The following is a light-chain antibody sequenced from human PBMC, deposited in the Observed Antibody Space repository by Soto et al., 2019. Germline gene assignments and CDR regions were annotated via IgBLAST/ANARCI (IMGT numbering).Light chain of an antibody. CDR1: QSVRSS. CDR2: GAS. CDR3: RQHHTWTWT. V-gene: IGKV3-15*01. J-gene: IGKJ1*01. Sequence: EVVLTQSPDTLSLSPGERATLSCRTSQSVRSSLAWYQQKPGQAPSLLIYGASARATAIPPRFSGSGSQTEFTLTTSNLLPADFAAYYCRQHHTWTWTFGQGTKVDIK.